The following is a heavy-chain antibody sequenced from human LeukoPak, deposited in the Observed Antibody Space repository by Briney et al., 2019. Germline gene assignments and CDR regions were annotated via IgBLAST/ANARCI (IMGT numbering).Heavy chain of an antibody. V-gene: IGHV4-34*01. D-gene: IGHD2-2*03. J-gene: IGHJ4*02. Sequence: SETLSLTCAVYGGSFSGYYWSWIRQPPGRGLEWIGEINHSGSTNYNPSLKSRVTISVDTSKNQFSLKLSSVTAADTAVYYFARVDIVVVPAAIDYWGQGTLVTVSS. CDR2: INHSGST. CDR3: ARVDIVVVPAAIDY. CDR1: GGSFSGYY.